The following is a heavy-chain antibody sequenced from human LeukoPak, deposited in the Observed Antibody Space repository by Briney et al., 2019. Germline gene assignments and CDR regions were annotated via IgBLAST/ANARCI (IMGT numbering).Heavy chain of an antibody. CDR2: IIPIFGTA. Sequence: SVKVSCKASGGTFSSYAISWVRQAPGQGLEWMGGIIPIFGTANYAQKFQGRVTITADESTSTAYMELSSLRSEDTAVYYCARAATVTTYYYYGMDVWGQGTTVTVSS. CDR3: ARAATVTTYYYYGMDV. D-gene: IGHD4-11*01. CDR1: GGTFSSYA. J-gene: IGHJ6*02. V-gene: IGHV1-69*01.